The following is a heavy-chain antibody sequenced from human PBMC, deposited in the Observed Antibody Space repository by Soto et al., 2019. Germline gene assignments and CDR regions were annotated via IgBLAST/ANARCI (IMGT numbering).Heavy chain of an antibody. CDR2: ISGSGGST. V-gene: IGHV3-23*01. CDR1: GFTFSSYA. CDR3: AKATCSGGSCYQRFDY. Sequence: GGSLRLSCAASGFTFSSYAMSWVRQAPGKGLEWVSAISGSGGSTYYADSVKGRFTISRDNSKNTLYLQMNSLRAEDTAVYYCAKATCSGGSCYQRFDYWGQGTLVTVSS. J-gene: IGHJ4*02. D-gene: IGHD2-15*01.